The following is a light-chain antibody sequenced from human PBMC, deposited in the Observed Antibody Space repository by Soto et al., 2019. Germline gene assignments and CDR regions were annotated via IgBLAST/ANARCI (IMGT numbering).Light chain of an antibody. CDR1: QGIYSY. CDR3: QQLYDYPLT. V-gene: IGKV1-9*01. CDR2: GAS. J-gene: IGKJ4*01. Sequence: DIQLTQSPSFLSASVGDRVTITCRASQGIYSYLAWYQQEPGKAPKVLIYGASTLQSGVPSRFSGSVSETEFTLTISSLQPEDFATYYCQQLYDYPLTFGGGTKVEIK.